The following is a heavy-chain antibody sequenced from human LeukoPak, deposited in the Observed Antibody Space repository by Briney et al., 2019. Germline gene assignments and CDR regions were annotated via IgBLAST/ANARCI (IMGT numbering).Heavy chain of an antibody. CDR1: GDSITTYF. CDR2: IYVTGST. V-gene: IGHV4-59*08. J-gene: IGHJ6*03. CDR3: ARHIGGGIEDMDV. Sequence: SETLSLTCTVSGDSITTYFWSWIRQPPGKGLEWIGYIYVTGSTRYNPYLQSRVTISVDTSRNQFFLKMSSVTAADTAVYYCARHIGGGIEDMDVWGTGTKVTVSS. D-gene: IGHD3-16*02.